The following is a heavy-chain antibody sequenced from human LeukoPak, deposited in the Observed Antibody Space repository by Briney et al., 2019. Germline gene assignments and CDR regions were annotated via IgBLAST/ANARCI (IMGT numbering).Heavy chain of an antibody. CDR2: IYYSGST. Sequence: SETLSLTCTVSGGSISSYYWSWIRQPPGKGLEWIGYIYYSGSTNYNPSLKSRVTISVDTSKNQFSLKLSSVTAADTAVYYCALRVPVDTAMVGAFDIWGQGTMVTVSS. CDR1: GGSISSYY. V-gene: IGHV4-59*01. CDR3: ALRVPVDTAMVGAFDI. J-gene: IGHJ3*02. D-gene: IGHD5-18*01.